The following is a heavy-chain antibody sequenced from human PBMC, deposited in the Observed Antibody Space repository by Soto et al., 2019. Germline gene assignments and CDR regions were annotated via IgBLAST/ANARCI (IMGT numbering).Heavy chain of an antibody. Sequence: QVQLQESGPGLVKPSETLSLTCTVSGGSISSYYWSWIRQPPGKGLEWIGYIYYSGSTNYNPSLKSRVTISVDTSKNQFSLKLSSVTAADTAVYYCATALSGLDYWGQGTLVTVSS. CDR3: ATALSGLDY. D-gene: IGHD7-27*01. CDR2: IYYSGST. V-gene: IGHV4-59*01. J-gene: IGHJ4*02. CDR1: GGSISSYY.